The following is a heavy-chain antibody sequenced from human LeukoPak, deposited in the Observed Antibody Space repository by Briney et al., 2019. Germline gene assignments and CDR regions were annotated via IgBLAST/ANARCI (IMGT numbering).Heavy chain of an antibody. D-gene: IGHD4-23*01. CDR2: ITSSSTYT. J-gene: IGHJ4*02. CDR1: GFSFSSYN. V-gene: IGHV3-21*01. Sequence: GGSLRLSCAASGFSFSSYNMNWVRQTPGKGLEWVSSITSSSTYTFYADSVRGRFTISRDNSKNTLYLQMNSLRAEDTAVYYCASLFYGGNSGWYFDYWGQGTLVTVSS. CDR3: ASLFYGGNSGWYFDY.